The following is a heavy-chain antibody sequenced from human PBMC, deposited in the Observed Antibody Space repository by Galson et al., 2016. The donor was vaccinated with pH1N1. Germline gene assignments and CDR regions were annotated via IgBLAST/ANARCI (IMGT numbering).Heavy chain of an antibody. CDR3: ARDSEYSGHEGFH. CDR2: ILYDGTNE. D-gene: IGHD5-12*01. J-gene: IGHJ4*02. Sequence: LRLSCAASGFTFTSYAMHWVRQAPGKGLEWVAVILYDGTNEYYADSVKGRFTISRDKTQSTVYLQMNSLRTGDTAVYYCARDSEYSGHEGFHWAQGTLVIVSS. CDR1: GFTFTSYA. V-gene: IGHV3-30*04.